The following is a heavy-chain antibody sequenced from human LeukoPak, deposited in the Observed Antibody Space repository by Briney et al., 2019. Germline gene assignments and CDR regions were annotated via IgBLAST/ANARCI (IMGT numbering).Heavy chain of an antibody. Sequence: PGGSLRLSCAASGFTFDDYAMHWVRQAPGKGLEWVSLISGDGGSTYYADSVKGRFTISRDNSKNSLYLQMYSLRTEDTALYYCAKDIKSSTIFDYWGQGTLVTVSS. D-gene: IGHD5-24*01. J-gene: IGHJ4*02. V-gene: IGHV3-43*02. CDR3: AKDIKSSTIFDY. CDR2: ISGDGGST. CDR1: GFTFDDYA.